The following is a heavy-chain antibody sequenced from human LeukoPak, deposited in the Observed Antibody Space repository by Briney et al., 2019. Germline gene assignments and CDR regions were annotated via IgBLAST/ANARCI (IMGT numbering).Heavy chain of an antibody. CDR2: IIPIFGTA. CDR3: ARGPPNTDTYCDTTSCQNWVDP. J-gene: IGHJ5*02. V-gene: IGHV1-69*13. Sequence: ASVKVSCKASGGTFSSYAISWVRQAPGQGLEWMGGIIPIFGTANYAQKFQGRVTITADESTSTAYMELSSLRSEDTAVYYCARGPPNTDTYCDTTSCQNWVDPWGQGTLVTVSS. D-gene: IGHD2-2*01. CDR1: GGTFSSYA.